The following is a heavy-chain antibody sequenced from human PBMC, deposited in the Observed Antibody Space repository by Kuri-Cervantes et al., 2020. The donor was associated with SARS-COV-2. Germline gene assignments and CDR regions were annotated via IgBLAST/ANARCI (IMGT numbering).Heavy chain of an antibody. J-gene: IGHJ4*02. CDR1: GFTFSSYG. D-gene: IGHD3-9*01. CDR2: ISYDGSNK. Sequence: GESLKISCAASGFTFSSYGMHWVRQAPGKGLEWVAVISYDGSNKYYADSVKGRFTISRDNSKNTLYLQMNSLRAEDTAVYYCAKAGRKLRYFDWLLTFDYWGQGTLVTVS. V-gene: IGHV3-30*18. CDR3: AKAGRKLRYFDWLLTFDY.